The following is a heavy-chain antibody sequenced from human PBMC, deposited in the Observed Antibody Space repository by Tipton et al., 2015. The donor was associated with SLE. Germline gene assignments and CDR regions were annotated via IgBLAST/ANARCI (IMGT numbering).Heavy chain of an antibody. CDR2: INPNSGGT. V-gene: IGHV1-2*06. Sequence: QLVQSGAEVKKPGASVKVSCKASGYTFTGYYMHWVRQAPGQGLEWMGRINPNSGGTNYAQKFQGRVTMTRDTSISTAYMELSRLRSDDTAVYYCARDNDFWSGYYEYWGQGTLVTVSS. CDR3: ARDNDFWSGYYEY. J-gene: IGHJ4*02. CDR1: GYTFTGYY. D-gene: IGHD3-3*01.